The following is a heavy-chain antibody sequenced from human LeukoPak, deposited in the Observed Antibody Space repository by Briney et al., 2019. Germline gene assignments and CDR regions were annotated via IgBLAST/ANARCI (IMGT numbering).Heavy chain of an antibody. Sequence: GGTLRLSCAASGFTFSSYSMNWVRQAPGKGLEWVSSISSSSSYIYYADSVKGRFTISRDNAKNSLYLQMNSLRAEDTAVYYCARALWLAPFDYWGQGTLVTVSS. V-gene: IGHV3-21*01. D-gene: IGHD6-19*01. CDR3: ARALWLAPFDY. CDR2: ISSSSSYI. CDR1: GFTFSSYS. J-gene: IGHJ4*02.